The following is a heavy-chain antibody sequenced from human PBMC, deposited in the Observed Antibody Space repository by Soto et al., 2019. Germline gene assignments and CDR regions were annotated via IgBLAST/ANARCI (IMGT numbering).Heavy chain of an antibody. CDR3: AAPIAAADAFDI. CDR1: GYTFTGYY. V-gene: IGHV1-69*02. D-gene: IGHD6-13*01. J-gene: IGHJ3*02. CDR2: IIPILGIA. Sequence: SVKVSCKASGYTFTGYYMHWVRQAPGQGLECMGRIIPILGIANYAQKFQGRVTITADKSTSTAYMELSSLRSEDTAVYYCAAPIAAADAFDIWGQGTMVTVSS.